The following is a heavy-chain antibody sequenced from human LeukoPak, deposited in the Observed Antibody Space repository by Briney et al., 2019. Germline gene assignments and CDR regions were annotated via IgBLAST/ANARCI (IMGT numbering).Heavy chain of an antibody. CDR1: GFTFSTYS. D-gene: IGHD3-10*02. Sequence: GGSLRLSCAASGFTFSTYSMNWVRQAPGKGLEWVSYISSSGSTIYYADSVKGRFTISRDNAKNSLYLQMNSLRAEDTAVYYCAELGITMIGGVWGKGTTVTISS. CDR3: AELGITMIGGV. V-gene: IGHV3-48*04. J-gene: IGHJ6*04. CDR2: ISSSGSTI.